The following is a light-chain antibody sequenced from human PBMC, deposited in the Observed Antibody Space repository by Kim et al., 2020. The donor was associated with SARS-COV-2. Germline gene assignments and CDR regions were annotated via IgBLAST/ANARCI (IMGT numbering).Light chain of an antibody. J-gene: IGLJ2*01. V-gene: IGLV2-14*03. Sequence: QSALTQPASVSGSPGQSITISCTGTSSDVGGYNYVSWYQQYPGKAPKLMIYDVSKRPSGVSNRFSGSKSGNTASLTISGLQAEDEADYYCSSYTSSSTLFGGGTQLTVL. CDR2: DVS. CDR1: SSDVGGYNY. CDR3: SSYTSSSTL.